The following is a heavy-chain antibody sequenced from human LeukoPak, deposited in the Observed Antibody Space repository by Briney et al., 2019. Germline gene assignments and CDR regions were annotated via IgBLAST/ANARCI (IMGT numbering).Heavy chain of an antibody. V-gene: IGHV3-30*04. CDR2: ISYDGSNK. CDR3: AKAHSSGWSTFDR. J-gene: IGHJ4*02. Sequence: GGSLRLSCAASGFTFSSYAIHWVRQAPGKGLEWVAVISYDGSNKYYADSVKGRFTISRDNSKNTLYLQMNSLRAEDTAVYYCAKAHSSGWSTFDRWGQGTLVTVSS. D-gene: IGHD6-19*01. CDR1: GFTFSSYA.